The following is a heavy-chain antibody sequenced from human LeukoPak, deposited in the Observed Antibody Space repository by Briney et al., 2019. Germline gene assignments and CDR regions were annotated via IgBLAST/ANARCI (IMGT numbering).Heavy chain of an antibody. CDR1: GFTVSSNY. D-gene: IGHD5-12*01. Sequence: GGSLRLSCAASGFTVSSNYISWVRQAPGKGLEWVSVIYSGDKTYYADSVKGRFTISRDNSKNTLYLQMNSPRAEDTAVYYCATMASYSGYDFDYWGRGTLVTVSS. CDR2: IYSGDKT. CDR3: ATMASYSGYDFDY. J-gene: IGHJ4*02. V-gene: IGHV3-53*01.